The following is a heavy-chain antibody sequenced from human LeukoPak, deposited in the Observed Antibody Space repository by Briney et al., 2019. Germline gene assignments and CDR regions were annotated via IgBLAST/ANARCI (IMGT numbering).Heavy chain of an antibody. D-gene: IGHD2-15*01. CDR1: GQSFSGYY. J-gene: IGHJ4*02. V-gene: IGHV4-34*01. Sequence: PSETLSLTCAVYGQSFSGYYWSWIRQPPGKGLEWIGEINHSGSTNYNPSLKSRVTISVDTSKNQFSLKLSSVTAADTAVYYCARASRIFPVYYFDYWGQGTLVTVSS. CDR2: INHSGST. CDR3: ARASRIFPVYYFDY.